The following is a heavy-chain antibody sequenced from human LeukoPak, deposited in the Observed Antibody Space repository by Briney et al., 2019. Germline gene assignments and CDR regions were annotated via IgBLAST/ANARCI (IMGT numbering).Heavy chain of an antibody. J-gene: IGHJ4*02. V-gene: IGHV3-53*01. CDR3: ASQDSASN. D-gene: IGHD4-11*01. Sequence: GGSLRLSCAASGLTVSSNYMSWVRQAPGKGLEWVSVIYSGGYTYYADSVKGRFTISRDNAKNSLYLQMNSLRAEDTAVYYCASQDSASNWGQGTLVTVSS. CDR1: GLTVSSNY. CDR2: IYSGGYT.